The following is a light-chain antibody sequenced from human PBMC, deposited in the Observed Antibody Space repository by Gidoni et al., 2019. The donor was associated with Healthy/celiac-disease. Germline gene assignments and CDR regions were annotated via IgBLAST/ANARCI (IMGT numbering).Light chain of an antibody. Sequence: DIQMTQSPSTLSASVGDRVTITCRASQRISSWLAWYQQKPGKAPKLLIYDASSLESGVPSRFSGSGSGTEFTLTISRLQPDDFATYYCQQYNSYLFTFGPGTKVEIK. CDR1: QRISSW. CDR2: DAS. J-gene: IGKJ3*01. CDR3: QQYNSYLFT. V-gene: IGKV1-5*01.